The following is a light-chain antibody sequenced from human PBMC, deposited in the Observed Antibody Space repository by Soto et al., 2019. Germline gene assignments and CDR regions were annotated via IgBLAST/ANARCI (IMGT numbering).Light chain of an antibody. Sequence: AIRMTQSPSSFSASTGDRVTITCRASQGISSYLAWYQQKPGKAPKLLIYAASTLQSGVPSRFSGSGSGTDFTLTISCLQSEDFATYYCQQYYSYPWGFGQGTRVDIK. V-gene: IGKV1-8*01. CDR1: QGISSY. CDR2: AAS. J-gene: IGKJ1*01. CDR3: QQYYSYPWG.